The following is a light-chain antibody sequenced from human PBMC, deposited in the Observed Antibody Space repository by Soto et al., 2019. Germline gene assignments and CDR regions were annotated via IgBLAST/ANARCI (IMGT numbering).Light chain of an antibody. V-gene: IGLV2-14*01. CDR1: SSDVGGYNY. Sequence: QSALTQPASVSGSPGQSITISCTGTSSDVGGYNYVSWYQQHPGKAPKLMIYDVSNRPSGVSNRFSGSKSGNTASLTISVLQAEDEADYYCSSYTSSSTLDVVFGGGTKLTVL. CDR2: DVS. CDR3: SSYTSSSTLDVV. J-gene: IGLJ2*01.